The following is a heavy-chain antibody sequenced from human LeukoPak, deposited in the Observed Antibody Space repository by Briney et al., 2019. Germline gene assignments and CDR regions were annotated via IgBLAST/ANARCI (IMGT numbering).Heavy chain of an antibody. D-gene: IGHD3-3*01. CDR3: ARGGYDFWSGYYNY. Sequence: SETLSLTCAVYGGSFSGYYWSWIRQPAGKGLEWIGRIYTSGSTNYNPSLKSRVTMSVDTSKSQFSLKLSSVTAADTAVYYCARGGYDFWSGYYNYWGQGTLVTVSS. J-gene: IGHJ4*02. CDR2: IYTSGST. V-gene: IGHV4-59*10. CDR1: GGSFSGYY.